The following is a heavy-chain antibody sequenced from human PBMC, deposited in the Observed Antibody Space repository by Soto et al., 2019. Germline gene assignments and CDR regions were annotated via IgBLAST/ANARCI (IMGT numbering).Heavy chain of an antibody. CDR3: ARPYGSGSYYSPTAYGMDV. D-gene: IGHD3-10*01. CDR2: IIPIFGTA. J-gene: IGHJ6*02. Sequence: SVKVSCKASGGTFSSYSISWVLQAPGQGLEWMGGIIPIFGTANYAQKFQGRVTITADKSTSTAYMELSSLRSEDTAVYYCARPYGSGSYYSPTAYGMDVWGQGTTVTVSS. CDR1: GGTFSSYS. V-gene: IGHV1-69*06.